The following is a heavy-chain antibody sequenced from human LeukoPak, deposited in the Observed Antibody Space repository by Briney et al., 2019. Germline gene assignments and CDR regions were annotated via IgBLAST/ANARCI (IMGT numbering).Heavy chain of an antibody. CDR3: ARERLLWFGEYPDAFDI. CDR1: GGSISIGSYY. Sequence: SQTLSLTCIVSGGSISIGSYYWSWIRQPAGKGLEWIGHIYTSGSTNYNPSLKSRVTISVDTSKNQFSLRLTSVTAADTAVYYCARERLLWFGEYPDAFDIWGQGTMVTVSS. J-gene: IGHJ3*02. V-gene: IGHV4-61*09. D-gene: IGHD3-10*01. CDR2: IYTSGST.